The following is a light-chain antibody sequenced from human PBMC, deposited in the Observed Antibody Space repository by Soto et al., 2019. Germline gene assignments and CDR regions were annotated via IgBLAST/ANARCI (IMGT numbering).Light chain of an antibody. CDR1: SGTIVSNY. CDR3: QSYDTSVV. V-gene: IGLV6-57*04. J-gene: IGLJ2*01. Sequence: FLLTQPHSVSESPVKTVTISCTRSSGTIVSNYVQWYQQRPGSAPTTVIYEDDQRPSGVPDRFSGSIDSSSNSASLTISGLKTEDEAVYYCQSYDTSVVFGGGTKLTVL. CDR2: EDD.